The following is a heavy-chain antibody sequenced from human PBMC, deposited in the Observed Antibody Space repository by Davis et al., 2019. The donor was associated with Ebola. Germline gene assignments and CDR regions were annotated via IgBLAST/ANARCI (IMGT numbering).Heavy chain of an antibody. CDR1: GGSFSDYS. CDR2: INPRGNT. J-gene: IGHJ4*02. D-gene: IGHD2-15*01. V-gene: IGHV4-34*01. CDR3: AREDASSTSADY. Sequence: SETLSLTCAVYGGSFSDYSWTWIRQPPGKGLQWIGEINPRGNTTYDASLRSRVTISIDTSESQLSLKVSSVTAADTAVYYCAREDASSTSADYWGQGILVTVSS.